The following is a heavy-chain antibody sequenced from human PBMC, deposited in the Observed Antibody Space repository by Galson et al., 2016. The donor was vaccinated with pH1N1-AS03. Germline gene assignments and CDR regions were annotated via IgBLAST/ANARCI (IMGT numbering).Heavy chain of an antibody. J-gene: IGHJ4*02. V-gene: IGHV1-69*04. D-gene: IGHD3-10*01. CDR2: IIPILGIT. CDR3: AIKSVGYGSGSSYFDY. CDR1: GGTFSSDA. Sequence: SVKVSCKASGGTFSSDAISWVRQAPGQGLEWMGRIIPILGITDYAQKFQGRVTITADKSTSTAYMELSSLRSEDTAVYYCAIKSVGYGSGSSYFDYWGQGTLVTVSS.